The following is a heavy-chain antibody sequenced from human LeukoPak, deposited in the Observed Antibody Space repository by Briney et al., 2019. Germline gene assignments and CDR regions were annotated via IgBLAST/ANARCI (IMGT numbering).Heavy chain of an antibody. Sequence: TAGTLSLTCTVSGGSISGDHWNWVRQPPGKGLEWIGYIYYSGNTNYNPSLKSRVTISVDTSKIQFSLKLSSVTAADTAVYYCAGRNDFDIWGQGTMVTVSS. V-gene: IGHV4-59*08. CDR3: AGRNDFDI. CDR2: IYYSGNT. CDR1: GGSISGDH. J-gene: IGHJ3*02.